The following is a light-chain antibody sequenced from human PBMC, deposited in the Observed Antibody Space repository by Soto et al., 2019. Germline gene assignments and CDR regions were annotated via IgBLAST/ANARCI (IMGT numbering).Light chain of an antibody. CDR1: QSVSTF. Sequence: DIQMTQSPSSLSASIGDRVIITCRPSQSVSTFLNCYRHKPGEAPRLLIYTASTLHGGVPSRFSGSGSGTEFTLTISSLQPEDFATYYCQESYSSPFTIGPGTRVDVK. CDR3: QESYSSPFT. J-gene: IGKJ3*01. CDR2: TAS. V-gene: IGKV1-39*01.